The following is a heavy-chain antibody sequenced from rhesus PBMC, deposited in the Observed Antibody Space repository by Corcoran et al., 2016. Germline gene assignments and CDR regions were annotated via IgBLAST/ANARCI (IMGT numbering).Heavy chain of an antibody. CDR2: SGGSSGGT. CDR3: AREGSSSGWYTDY. Sequence: QVQLQESGSGLVKLSETLFLTCAVSGYSISSGQGWRWLRQPPGNGRGGLAWFWCSGGSSGGTNYNPSLKSRVTISKDTSKNQFSLKLSSVTAADTAVYYCAREGSSSGWYTDYWGQGVLVTVSS. V-gene: IGHV4-127*01. J-gene: IGHJ4*01. CDR1: GYSISSGQG. D-gene: IGHD6-31*01.